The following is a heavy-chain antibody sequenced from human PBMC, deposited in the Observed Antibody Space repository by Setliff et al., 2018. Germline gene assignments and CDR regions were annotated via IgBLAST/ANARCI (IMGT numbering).Heavy chain of an antibody. Sequence: PSETLSLTCTVSGGSISSYYWSWIRQPPGKGLEWIGYIYYSGSTNYNPPLKSRVTISVDTSKNQFSLKLSSVTAADTAVYYCARVSLGGIAVDDAFDIWGQGTMVTVSS. D-gene: IGHD6-19*01. CDR1: GGSISSYY. CDR3: ARVSLGGIAVDDAFDI. CDR2: IYYSGST. J-gene: IGHJ3*02. V-gene: IGHV4-59*01.